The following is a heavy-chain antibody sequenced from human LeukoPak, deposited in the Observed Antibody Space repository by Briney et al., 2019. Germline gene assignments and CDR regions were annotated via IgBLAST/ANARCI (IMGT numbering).Heavy chain of an antibody. D-gene: IGHD2/OR15-2a*01. J-gene: IGHJ4*01. CDR2: IYPGDSDT. CDR1: GYSFTSYW. CDR3: ARGGRPDSRIFDY. Sequence: GESLKISCKGSGYSFTSYWIGWVRQMPGKGLEWMGIIYPGDSDTRYSPSFQGQVTISADKSISTAYLQWSGLKASDTAMYFCARGGRPDSRIFDYWGHGTLVTVSS. V-gene: IGHV5-51*01.